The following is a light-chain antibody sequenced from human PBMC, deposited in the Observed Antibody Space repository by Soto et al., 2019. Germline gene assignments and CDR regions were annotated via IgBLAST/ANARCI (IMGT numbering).Light chain of an antibody. Sequence: VLNQSARTLSLKQGERATLSCRASQSVSSRLAWYQQKSGQAPRLLISGASSRATGIPDRFSGSGSGTDFTLIISRLEPEDFALYYCQHYGGPPITFGQGTKVDIK. CDR3: QHYGGPPIT. J-gene: IGKJ1*01. CDR1: QSVSSR. CDR2: GAS. V-gene: IGKV3-20*01.